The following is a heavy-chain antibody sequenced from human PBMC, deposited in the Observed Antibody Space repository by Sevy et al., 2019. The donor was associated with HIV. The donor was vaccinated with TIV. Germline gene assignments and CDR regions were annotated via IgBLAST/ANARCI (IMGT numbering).Heavy chain of an antibody. CDR3: ARGGRDRSGYYLYYFDY. V-gene: IGHV4-59*13. CDR2: VYYSGST. J-gene: IGHJ4*02. D-gene: IGHD3-22*01. Sequence: SETLSLTCTVSGGSISSYYWSWIRQPPGKGLEWIGYVYYSGSTNYNPSLKRRVTISVDTSKNQFSLQLSSVTAADTAVYYWARGGRDRSGYYLYYFDYWGQGTLVTVSS. CDR1: GGSISSYY.